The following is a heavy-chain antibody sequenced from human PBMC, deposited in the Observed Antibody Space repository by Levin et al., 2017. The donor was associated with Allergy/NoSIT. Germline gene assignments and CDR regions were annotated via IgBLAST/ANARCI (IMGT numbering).Heavy chain of an antibody. CDR3: ARMIAAAGTEYFDF. V-gene: IGHV4-59*01. D-gene: IGHD6-13*01. CDR1: GGSISSYY. J-gene: IGHJ4*02. CDR2: IYYSGST. Sequence: ASETLSLTCTVSGGSISSYYWSWIRQPPGKGLEWIGYIYYSGSTNYNPSLKSRVTISVDTSKNQFSLKLSSVTAADTAVYYCARMIAAAGTEYFDFWGRGTLVTVSS.